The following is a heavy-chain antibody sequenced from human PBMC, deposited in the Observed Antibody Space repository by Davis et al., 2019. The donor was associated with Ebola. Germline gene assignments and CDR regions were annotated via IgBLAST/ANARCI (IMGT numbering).Heavy chain of an antibody. J-gene: IGHJ4*02. CDR2: LSGSGANT. D-gene: IGHD3-10*02. CDR1: GFTFSAYA. Sequence: GGSLRLSCAASGFTFSAYAMTWVRQAPGKGLEWVSSLSGSGANTYYADSVKGRFTISRDNTQNTLYLQMNSLRAEDTAVYYCAKDGRYVRDFEYWGQGTLVTVSS. CDR3: AKDGRYVRDFEY. V-gene: IGHV3-23*01.